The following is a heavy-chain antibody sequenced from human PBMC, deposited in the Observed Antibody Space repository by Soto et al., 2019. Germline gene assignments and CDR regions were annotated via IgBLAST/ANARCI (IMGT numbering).Heavy chain of an antibody. D-gene: IGHD4-4*01. Sequence: EVQLLESGGGLVQPGGSLILSCAASGFTFSSYAMSWVRQAPGKGLEWVSSISGSGGSTYYADSVKGRFTISRDNSKNTLYPQMNSLRAEDTAVYYCAKRVTPNYYYYGMDVWGQGTTVTVSS. J-gene: IGHJ6*02. CDR2: ISGSGGST. V-gene: IGHV3-23*01. CDR1: GFTFSSYA. CDR3: AKRVTPNYYYYGMDV.